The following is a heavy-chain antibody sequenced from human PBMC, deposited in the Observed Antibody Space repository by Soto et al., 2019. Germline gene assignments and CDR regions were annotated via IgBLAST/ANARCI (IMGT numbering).Heavy chain of an antibody. Sequence: EVQLLESVGGLEQPGGSLRLACAASGFTFSNYAMSWVRQPPGKGLEWVSTFTRNGNTYYADSVKGRFTISRDNSKNTLSLQMDSLRAEDTAVYYCAREFAPGSPNYDYWGLGTLVTVSS. D-gene: IGHD3-10*01. CDR3: AREFAPGSPNYDY. CDR2: FTRNGNT. V-gene: IGHV3-23*01. J-gene: IGHJ4*02. CDR1: GFTFSNYA.